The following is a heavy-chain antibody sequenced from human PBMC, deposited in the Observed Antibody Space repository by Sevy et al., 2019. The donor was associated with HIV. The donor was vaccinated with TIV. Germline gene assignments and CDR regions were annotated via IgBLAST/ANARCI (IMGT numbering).Heavy chain of an antibody. D-gene: IGHD2-2*02. J-gene: IGHJ4*02. V-gene: IGHV3-21*01. CDR3: ARGEIVVPAAKPIF. CDR2: ISSSSSYI. Sequence: GESLKISFAASGFTFSSYSMNWVRQAPGKGLEWVSSISSSSSYIYYADSVKGRFTISRDNAKNSLYLQMNSMRAEDTAVYYCARGEIVVPAAKPIFWGQGTLVTVSS. CDR1: GFTFSSYS.